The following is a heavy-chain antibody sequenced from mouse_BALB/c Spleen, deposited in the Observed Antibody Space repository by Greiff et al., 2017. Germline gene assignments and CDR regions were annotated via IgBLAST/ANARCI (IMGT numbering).Heavy chain of an antibody. V-gene: IGHV3-6*02. Sequence: EVKLQESGPGLVKPSQSLSLTCSVTGYSITSGYYWNWIRQFPGNKLEWMGYISYDGSNNYNPSLKNRISITRDTSKNQFFLKLNSVTTEDTATYYCARETTVSWFAYWGQGTLVTVSA. CDR1: GYSITSGYY. J-gene: IGHJ3*01. D-gene: IGHD1-1*01. CDR2: ISYDGSN. CDR3: ARETTVSWFAY.